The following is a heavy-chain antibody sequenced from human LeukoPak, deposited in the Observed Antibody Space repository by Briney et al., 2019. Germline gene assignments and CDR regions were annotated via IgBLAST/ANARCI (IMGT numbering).Heavy chain of an antibody. J-gene: IGHJ4*02. D-gene: IGHD3-16*01. Sequence: PGGSLRLSCAASGFSFNSDWMDWVRQAPGKGLEWVANIKHDESEKNYLDSVEGRFTISRDNAQNSLYLQMNGLRVEDTAVYYCTRRLDDGGQGTLVTVSS. CDR1: GFSFNSDW. V-gene: IGHV3-7*01. CDR2: IKHDESEK. CDR3: TRRLDD.